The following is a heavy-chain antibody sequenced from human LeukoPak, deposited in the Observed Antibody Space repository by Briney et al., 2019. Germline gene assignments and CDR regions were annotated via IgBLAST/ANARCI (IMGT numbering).Heavy chain of an antibody. CDR3: ARDSDSSGSLSFGY. CDR1: GYTFTGYY. Sequence: GASVKVSCKASGYTFTGYYMHWVRQAPGQGLEWMGWINPNSGGTNYAQKFQGWVTMTRDTSISTAYMELSRLRSDDTAVYYCARDSDSSGSLSFGYWGQGTLVTVSS. V-gene: IGHV1-2*04. D-gene: IGHD6-19*01. J-gene: IGHJ4*02. CDR2: INPNSGGT.